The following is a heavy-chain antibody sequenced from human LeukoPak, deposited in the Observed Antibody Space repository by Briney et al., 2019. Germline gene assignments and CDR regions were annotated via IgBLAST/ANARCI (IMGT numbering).Heavy chain of an antibody. CDR1: GFTFSSYA. J-gene: IGHJ4*02. V-gene: IGHV3-30-3*01. D-gene: IGHD5-18*01. CDR3: ARDAGATRIQLWSLVELYYFDY. CDR2: ISYDGSNK. Sequence: GRSLRLSCAASGFTFSSYAMHWVRQAPGKGLEWVAVISYDGSNKYYADSVKGRFTISRDNSKNTLYLQMNSLRAEDTAVYYCARDAGATRIQLWSLVELYYFDYCGQGTLVTVSS.